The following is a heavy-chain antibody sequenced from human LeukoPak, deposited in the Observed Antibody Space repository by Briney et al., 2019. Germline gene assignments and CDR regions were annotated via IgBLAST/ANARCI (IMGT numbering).Heavy chain of an antibody. CDR1: CGSISSGSYY. J-gene: IGHJ4*02. Sequence: SQTLSLTCTVSCGSISSGSYYWSWIRQPAGKGLEWIGRIYTSGSTNYNPSLKSRVTISVDTSKNQFSLKLSSVTAADTAVYCCASGDYGDYSYWGQGTLVTVSS. D-gene: IGHD4-17*01. CDR2: IYTSGST. V-gene: IGHV4-61*02. CDR3: ASGDYGDYSY.